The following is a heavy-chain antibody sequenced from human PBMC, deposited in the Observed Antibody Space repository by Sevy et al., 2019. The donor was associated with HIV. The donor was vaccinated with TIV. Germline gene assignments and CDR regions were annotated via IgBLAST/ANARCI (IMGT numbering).Heavy chain of an antibody. D-gene: IGHD6-13*01. CDR3: AKDLSSSSWFFDY. J-gene: IGHJ4*02. CDR2: ISWNSGSI. Sequence: GGSLRLSCAASGFTFDDYAMHWVRQAPGKGLEWVSGISWNSGSIGYADSVKGRFTISRDNAKNSLYLQMNSLRAEETALYYCAKDLSSSSWFFDYWGQGTLVTVSS. CDR1: GFTFDDYA. V-gene: IGHV3-9*01.